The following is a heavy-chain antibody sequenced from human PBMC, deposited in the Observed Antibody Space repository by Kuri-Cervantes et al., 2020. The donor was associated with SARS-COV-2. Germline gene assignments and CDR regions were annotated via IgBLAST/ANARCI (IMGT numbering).Heavy chain of an antibody. D-gene: IGHD4-23*01. J-gene: IGHJ4*02. Sequence: SGPTLVTPTQPLTLTCTFPGFSLNTSGMCVSWIRQPPGKALEWLARIDWDDDKYYSTSLKTRLTISKDTSKNQVVLTMTNMDPVDTATYYCARIGYGGNPAGGDYFDYWGQGTLVTVSS. V-gene: IGHV2-70*11. CDR3: ARIGYGGNPAGGDYFDY. CDR2: IDWDDDK. CDR1: GFSLNTSGMC.